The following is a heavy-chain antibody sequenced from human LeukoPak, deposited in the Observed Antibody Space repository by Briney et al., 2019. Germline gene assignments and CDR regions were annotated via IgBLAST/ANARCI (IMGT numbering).Heavy chain of an antibody. J-gene: IGHJ3*02. CDR2: IYYSGST. V-gene: IGHV4-39*01. Sequence: KASETLSLTCTVSGGSISSSSYYWGWIRQPPGKGLEWIGSIYYSGSTYYNPSLESRVTISVDTSKNQFSLKLSSVTAADTAVYYCARHDPTTVVTYDAFDIWGQGTMVTVSS. CDR3: ARHDPTTVVTYDAFDI. D-gene: IGHD4-23*01. CDR1: GGSISSSSYY.